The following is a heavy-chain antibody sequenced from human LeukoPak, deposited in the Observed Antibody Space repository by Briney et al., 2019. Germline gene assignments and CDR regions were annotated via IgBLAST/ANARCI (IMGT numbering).Heavy chain of an antibody. CDR3: AGGLCSGGSCGNWFDP. D-gene: IGHD2-15*01. V-gene: IGHV4-30-4*01. Sequence: SETLSLTCTVSGGSISSGDYYWSWIRQPPGKGLEWIGYIYYSGSTYYNQSLKSLVTISVDTSKNQFSLKLSSVTAADTAVYYCAGGLCSGGSCGNWFDPWGQGTLVTVSS. J-gene: IGHJ5*02. CDR2: IYYSGST. CDR1: GGSISSGDYY.